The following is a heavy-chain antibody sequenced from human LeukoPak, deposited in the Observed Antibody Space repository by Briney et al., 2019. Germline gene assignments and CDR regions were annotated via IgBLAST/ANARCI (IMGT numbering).Heavy chain of an antibody. Sequence: SETLSLTCTVSGGSISSSSYYWGWLRQPPETGLEWIGSIYYSGSTYYNPSLKSRVTISVDTSKNQFSLKLSSVTAADTAVYYCASSIGALRFFDYWGQGTLVTVSS. CDR3: ASSIGALRFFDY. D-gene: IGHD3-3*01. V-gene: IGHV4-39*07. J-gene: IGHJ4*02. CDR1: GGSISSSSYY. CDR2: IYYSGST.